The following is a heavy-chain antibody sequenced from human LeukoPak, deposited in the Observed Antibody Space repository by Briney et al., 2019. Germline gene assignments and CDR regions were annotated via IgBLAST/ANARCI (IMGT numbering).Heavy chain of an antibody. V-gene: IGHV3-30*03. CDR3: ARDPYSGNYGPYYYYYMDV. CDR2: ISYDGSNK. CDR1: GFTFSSYG. Sequence: PGGSLRLSCAASGFTFSSYGMHWVRQAPGKGLEWVAVISYDGSNKYYADSVKGRFTISRDNGKSSLFLQMDSVRAEDTAIYFCARDPYSGNYGPYYYYYMDVWGKGTTVTISS. J-gene: IGHJ6*03. D-gene: IGHD3-3*01.